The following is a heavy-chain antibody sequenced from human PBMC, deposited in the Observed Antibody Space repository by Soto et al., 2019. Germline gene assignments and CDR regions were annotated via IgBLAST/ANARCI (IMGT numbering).Heavy chain of an antibody. CDR2: INSDGSST. J-gene: IGHJ4*02. V-gene: IGHV3-74*01. CDR1: GFTFSSYW. CDR3: AVAVAGPTAIGY. Sequence: LRLSCAASGFTFSSYWMHWVRQAPVKGLVWVSRINSDGSSTSYADSVKGRFTISRDNAKNTLYLQMNSLRAEDTAVYYCAVAVAGPTAIGYWGQGTLVTVSS. D-gene: IGHD6-19*01.